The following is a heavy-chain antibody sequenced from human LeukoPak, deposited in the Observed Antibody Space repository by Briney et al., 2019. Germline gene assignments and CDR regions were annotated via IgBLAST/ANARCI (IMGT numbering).Heavy chain of an antibody. CDR2: INNSGST. CDR1: GGSFSGYY. D-gene: IGHD3-16*02. CDR3: ARDTRTFVP. J-gene: IGHJ5*02. V-gene: IGHV4-34*01. Sequence: SETLSLTCAVYGGSFSGYYWSWIRQPPGKGLEWIGEINNSGSTNYNPSLKSRVTISVDTSKNQFSLKLSSVTAADTAVYYCARDTRTFVPWGQGSLVTVSS.